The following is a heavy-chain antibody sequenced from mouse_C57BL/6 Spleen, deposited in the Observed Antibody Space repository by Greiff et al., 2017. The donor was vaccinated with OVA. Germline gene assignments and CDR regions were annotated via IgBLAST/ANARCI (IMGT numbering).Heavy chain of an antibody. Sequence: EVQLQQSGPVLVKPGASVKMSCKASGYTFTDYYMNWVKQSHGKSLEWIGVINPYNGGTSYNQKFKGKATLTVDKSSSTAYMELNSLTSEDSAVYYCARSERSFDYWGQGTTLTVSS. CDR3: ARSERSFDY. D-gene: IGHD1-1*01. J-gene: IGHJ2*01. CDR2: INPYNGGT. CDR1: GYTFTDYY. V-gene: IGHV1-19*01.